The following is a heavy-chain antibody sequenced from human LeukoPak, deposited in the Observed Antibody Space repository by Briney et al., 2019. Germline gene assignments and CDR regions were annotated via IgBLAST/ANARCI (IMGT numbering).Heavy chain of an antibody. CDR3: ARVGSSWPHYYFDS. CDR2: IYYSGST. D-gene: IGHD6-13*01. Sequence: SETLSLTCTVSGGSISSYYWSWIRQPPGKGLEWIGYIYYSGSTNYNPSLKSRVTISVDTSKNQFSLKLTSVTAADTAVYCCARVGSSWPHYYFDSWGRGTLVTVSS. CDR1: GGSISSYY. J-gene: IGHJ4*02. V-gene: IGHV4-59*12.